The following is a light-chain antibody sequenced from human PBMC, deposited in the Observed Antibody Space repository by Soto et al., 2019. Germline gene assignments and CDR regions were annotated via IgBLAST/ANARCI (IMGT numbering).Light chain of an antibody. CDR1: QGISNS. Sequence: DVQMTQSPSSLSASVGDRVTITCRASQGISNSLAWYQQRPGRVPKLLIYGASNLQSEVPSRFSGSGSGTDFTLTISSLQPEDVATYYCQKYDSAARTFGQRTK. CDR3: QKYDSAART. V-gene: IGKV1-27*01. CDR2: GAS. J-gene: IGKJ1*01.